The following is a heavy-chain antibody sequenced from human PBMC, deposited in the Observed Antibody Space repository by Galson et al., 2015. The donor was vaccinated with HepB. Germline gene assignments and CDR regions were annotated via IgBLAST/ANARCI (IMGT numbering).Heavy chain of an antibody. D-gene: IGHD3-16*02. V-gene: IGHV1-46*01. Sequence: SVKVSCKASGYTFTNYYIHWVRQAPGQGLEWMGIINPSGGSTTYAQKFQDRVTMTKDTSTSTVYMELSSLRSEDTAVYYCARVFRYYFDYWGQGTLVTVSS. CDR3: ARVFRYYFDY. J-gene: IGHJ4*02. CDR2: INPSGGST. CDR1: GYTFTNYY.